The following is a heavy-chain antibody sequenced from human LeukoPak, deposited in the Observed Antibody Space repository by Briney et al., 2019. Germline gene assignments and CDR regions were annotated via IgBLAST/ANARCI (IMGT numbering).Heavy chain of an antibody. CDR1: GFTASSKY. CDR3: ARDSTMVYGMDV. Sequence: GGSMRLSSAASGFTASSKYMSWVRQAPGKGLDWVSVIYSAGTTYYADSVKGRFTISRDNSKNTLYLQMNSLRAEDTAVYYCARDSTMVYGMDVWGQGTTVTVSS. D-gene: IGHD3-10*01. V-gene: IGHV3-53*01. J-gene: IGHJ6*02. CDR2: IYSAGTT.